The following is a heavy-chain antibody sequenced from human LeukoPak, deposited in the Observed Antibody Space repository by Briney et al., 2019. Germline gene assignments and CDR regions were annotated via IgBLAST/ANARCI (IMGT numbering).Heavy chain of an antibody. CDR1: GGSISSGGYS. D-gene: IGHD3-16*01. Sequence: SETLSLTCAVSGGSISSGGYSWSWIRQPPGKGLEWIGYIYHSGSTYYNPSLKSRVTISVDRSKNQFSLKLSSVTAADTAVYYCATYYDYVWGSPGAFDIWGQGTMVTVSS. J-gene: IGHJ3*02. CDR3: ATYYDYVWGSPGAFDI. CDR2: IYHSGST. V-gene: IGHV4-30-2*01.